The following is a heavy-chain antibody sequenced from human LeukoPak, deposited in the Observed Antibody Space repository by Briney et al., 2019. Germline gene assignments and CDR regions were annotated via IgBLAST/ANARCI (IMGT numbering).Heavy chain of an antibody. J-gene: IGHJ4*02. CDR1: GGSISSYY. CDR3: ARGPDTAMFDY. CDR2: IYYSGST. V-gene: IGHV4-59*01. Sequence: SETLSLTCTVSGGSISSYYWSWIRQPLGKGLEWIGYIYYSGSTNYNPSLKSRVTISVDTSKNQFSLKLSSVTAADTAVYYCARGPDTAMFDYWGQGTLVTVSS. D-gene: IGHD5-18*01.